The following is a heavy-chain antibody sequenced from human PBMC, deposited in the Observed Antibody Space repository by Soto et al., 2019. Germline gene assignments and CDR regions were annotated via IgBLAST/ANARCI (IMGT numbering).Heavy chain of an antibody. V-gene: IGHV3-23*01. J-gene: IGHJ4*02. CDR2: IGGGGRST. CDR3: AKVRPSMDY. CDR1: RFTFSSYA. Sequence: EVQLLESGGGLVQPGGSLRLSCAASRFTFSSYAMSWVRQAPGKGLEGVSTIGGGGRSTYYADSVKGRFTISRDNSKNALYLQMNSLRAEDTAIYYCAKVRPSMDYGGQGTLVTVSS. D-gene: IGHD2-2*01.